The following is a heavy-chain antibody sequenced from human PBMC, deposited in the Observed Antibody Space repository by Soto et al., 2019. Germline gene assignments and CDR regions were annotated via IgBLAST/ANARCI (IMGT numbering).Heavy chain of an antibody. CDR1: GFTFDDYT. J-gene: IGHJ5*02. V-gene: IGHV3-43*01. D-gene: IGHD6-13*01. CDR3: AKDDSSSWYQPWFDP. Sequence: LRLSCAASGFTFDDYTMHWVRQAPGKGLEWVSLISWDGGSTYYADSVKGRFTISRDNSKNSLYLQMNSLRTEDTALYYCAKDDSSSWYQPWFDPWGQGTLVTVSS. CDR2: ISWDGGST.